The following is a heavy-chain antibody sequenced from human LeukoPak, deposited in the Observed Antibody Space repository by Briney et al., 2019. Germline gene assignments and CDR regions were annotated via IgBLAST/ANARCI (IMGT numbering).Heavy chain of an antibody. J-gene: IGHJ3*02. Sequence: GGSLRLSCAASGFTFSSYGMHWVRQAPGKGLEWVAFIRYDGSNKYYADSAKGRFTISRDNSKNTLYLQMNSLRAEDTAVYYCAKDSAVSGSYPDASDIWGQGTMVTVSS. D-gene: IGHD1-26*01. V-gene: IGHV3-30*02. CDR3: AKDSAVSGSYPDASDI. CDR1: GFTFSSYG. CDR2: IRYDGSNK.